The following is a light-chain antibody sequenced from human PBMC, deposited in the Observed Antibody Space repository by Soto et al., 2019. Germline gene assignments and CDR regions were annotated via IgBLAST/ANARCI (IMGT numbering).Light chain of an antibody. Sequence: DIQLTQSPSFLSASVGGRVTITCRASQDVARFLAWFQQKPGKAPQLLIYAASTLQSGVPSRFSGSGSGTEFSLTTSSLQPEDFATYYCHQLKTYPYTFGQGTRVEIK. J-gene: IGKJ2*01. V-gene: IGKV1-9*01. CDR1: QDVARF. CDR3: HQLKTYPYT. CDR2: AAS.